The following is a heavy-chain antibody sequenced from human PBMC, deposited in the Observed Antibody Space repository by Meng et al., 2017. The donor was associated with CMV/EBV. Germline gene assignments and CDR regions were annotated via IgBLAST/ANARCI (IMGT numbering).Heavy chain of an antibody. D-gene: IGHD6-13*01. J-gene: IGHJ4*02. V-gene: IGHV1-69*05. CDR2: IIPSFGTA. CDR3: AREGAAASFDY. CDR1: GGTFSRCA. Sequence: CCNGSGGTFSRCAISWWRQAPGQGLEWMGGIIPSFGTANYAQKFQGRVTITTDESTSTAYMELSSLRSEDTAVYYCAREGAAASFDYWGQGTLVTVSS.